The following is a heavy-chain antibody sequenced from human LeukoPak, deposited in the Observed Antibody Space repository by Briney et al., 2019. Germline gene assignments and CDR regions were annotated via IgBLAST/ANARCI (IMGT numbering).Heavy chain of an antibody. CDR1: GFTFDDYA. Sequence: GGSLRLSCAASGFTFDDYAMHWVRQAPGKGLEWVSGISWNSGSIGYADSVKGRFTISRDNAKNSLYLQMNSLRAEDTALYYCAKEWIAAAGLFDYWGQGTLVTVS. V-gene: IGHV3-9*01. CDR2: ISWNSGSI. CDR3: AKEWIAAAGLFDY. J-gene: IGHJ4*02. D-gene: IGHD6-13*01.